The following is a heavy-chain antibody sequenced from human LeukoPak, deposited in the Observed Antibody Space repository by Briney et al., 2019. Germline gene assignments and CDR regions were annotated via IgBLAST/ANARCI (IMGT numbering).Heavy chain of an antibody. CDR2: LIGSSGST. D-gene: IGHD5-12*01. Sequence: SGGSLRLSCVVSGFTSTNFAMNWVRQAPGKGLEWVSVLIGSSGSTDYADSVKGRFTISRDKSKNTVFLQMNSLRAEDTAIYYCAKGAYDYIEIAYFDSWGQGTLVTVSS. V-gene: IGHV3-23*01. CDR1: GFTSTNFA. J-gene: IGHJ4*02. CDR3: AKGAYDYIEIAYFDS.